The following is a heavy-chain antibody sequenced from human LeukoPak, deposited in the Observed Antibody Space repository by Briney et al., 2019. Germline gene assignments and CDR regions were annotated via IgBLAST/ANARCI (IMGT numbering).Heavy chain of an antibody. CDR1: GYTFTGYY. Sequence: ASVKVSCKASGYTFTGYYMHWVRQAPGQGLEWMGWINPNSGGTNYAQKFQGRVTMTRDTSISTAYMELSRLRSDDTAVYYCARGKHIVVMTAIFPGYNWFDPWGQGTLVTVSS. V-gene: IGHV1-2*02. J-gene: IGHJ5*02. D-gene: IGHD2-21*02. CDR2: INPNSGGT. CDR3: ARGKHIVVMTAIFPGYNWFDP.